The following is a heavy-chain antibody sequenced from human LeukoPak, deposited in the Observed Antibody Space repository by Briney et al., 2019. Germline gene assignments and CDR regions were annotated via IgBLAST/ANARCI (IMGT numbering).Heavy chain of an antibody. J-gene: IGHJ3*02. CDR1: GGSISSYY. V-gene: IGHV4-59*01. CDR2: IYYSGST. CDR3: ARASTMYYYGSGSYYDAFDI. Sequence: SETLSLTCTVSGGSISSYYCSWIRQPPGRGLEWIGYIYYSGSTNYNPSLKSRVTISVDTSKNQFSLKLSSVTAADTAVYYCARASTMYYYGSGSYYDAFDIWGQGTMVTVSS. D-gene: IGHD3-10*01.